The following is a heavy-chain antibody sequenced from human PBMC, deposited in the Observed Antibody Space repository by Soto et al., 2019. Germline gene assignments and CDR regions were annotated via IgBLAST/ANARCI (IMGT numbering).Heavy chain of an antibody. CDR3: ARAMVVAATSNAFDI. CDR2: IYPGGSDT. CDR1: GYNFANYW. V-gene: IGHV5-51*01. Sequence: GESLKISCKASGYNFANYWIGWVRQMPGKGLEWVGIIYPGGSDTRYSPPFQGQVTISADKSISTAYLQWSSLKASDTAMYYCARAMVVAATSNAFDIWGQGTMVTVSS. J-gene: IGHJ3*02. D-gene: IGHD2-15*01.